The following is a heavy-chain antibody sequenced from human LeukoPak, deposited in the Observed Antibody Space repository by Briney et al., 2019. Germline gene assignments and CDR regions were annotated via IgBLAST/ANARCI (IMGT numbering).Heavy chain of an antibody. D-gene: IGHD3-10*01. V-gene: IGHV4-34*01. CDR2: INHRGST. Sequence: SETLSLTCAVYGGSFSGYYWSWIRQPPGKGLEWIGEINHRGSTNYNPSLKSRVTISVDTSKNQFSLKLSSVTAADTAVYYCARQRRNYYGSGIYKFFDYWGQGTLVTVSS. J-gene: IGHJ4*02. CDR1: GGSFSGYY. CDR3: ARQRRNYYGSGIYKFFDY.